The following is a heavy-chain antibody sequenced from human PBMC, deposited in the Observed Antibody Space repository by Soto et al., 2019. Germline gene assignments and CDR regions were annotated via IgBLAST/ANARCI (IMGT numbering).Heavy chain of an antibody. J-gene: IGHJ4*02. V-gene: IGHV4-39*01. CDR2: IXXSXXX. Sequence: PSETLSLTCTVSGGSISSSSYYWGWIRQPPGKGLXWIXXIXXSXXXXXNXXLKSRVTISVDTSKNQFSLKLSSVTAADTAVYYCARTRYSLVVTPDYWGQGTLVTVSS. D-gene: IGHD1-26*01. CDR1: GGSISSSSYY. CDR3: ARTRYSLVVTPDY.